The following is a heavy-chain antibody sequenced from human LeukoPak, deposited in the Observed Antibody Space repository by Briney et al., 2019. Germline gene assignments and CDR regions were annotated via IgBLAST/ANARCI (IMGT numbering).Heavy chain of an antibody. J-gene: IGHJ4*02. V-gene: IGHV3-64*02. CDR2: ISSNGGST. D-gene: IGHD3-22*01. CDR1: GFTFSSYA. CDR3: ARAGAGDSSGSFDY. Sequence: GGSLRLSCAASGFTFSSYAMHWVRQAPGKGLEYVSAISSNGGSTHYADSVKGRFTISRDNSKNTLYLQMGSLRAEDMAVYYCARAGAGDSSGSFDYWGQGTLVTVSS.